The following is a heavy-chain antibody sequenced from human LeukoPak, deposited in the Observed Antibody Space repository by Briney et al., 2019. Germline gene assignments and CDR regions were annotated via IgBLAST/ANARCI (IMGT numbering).Heavy chain of an antibody. V-gene: IGHV6-1*01. Sequence: SQTLSLTCAISGGSVSSNSAAWNWIRQSPSRGLEWLGRTYYRSKWYNDYAVSVKSRITINPDTSKNQFSLQLNSVTPEDTAVYYCARDRHIAAAGYYYHYGMDVWGQGTTVTVSS. CDR1: GGSVSSNSAA. J-gene: IGHJ6*02. CDR3: ARDRHIAAAGYYYHYGMDV. CDR2: TYYRSKWYN. D-gene: IGHD6-13*01.